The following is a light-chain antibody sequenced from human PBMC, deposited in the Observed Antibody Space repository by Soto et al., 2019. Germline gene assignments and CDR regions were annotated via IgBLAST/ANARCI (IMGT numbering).Light chain of an antibody. V-gene: IGLV2-23*01. CDR2: ETS. Sequence: QSALTQPASVSESPGQSVTISCTGTSSDFGSYKFVSWYQHHPGKVPKVIIYETSKRPSGVSDRFSGSKSGNTASLTISGLQAEDEADYYCFSFTSTNTHVFGSGTKLTVL. CDR1: SSDFGSYKF. CDR3: FSFTSTNTHV. J-gene: IGLJ1*01.